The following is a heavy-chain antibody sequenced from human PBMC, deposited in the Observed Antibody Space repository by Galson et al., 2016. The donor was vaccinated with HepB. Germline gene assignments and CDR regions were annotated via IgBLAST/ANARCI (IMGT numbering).Heavy chain of an antibody. J-gene: IGHJ4*02. D-gene: IGHD1-26*01. V-gene: IGHV3-74*01. CDR1: GFTLSNNW. Sequence: SLRLSCAASGFTLSNNWMHWVRQAPGKGLVWVSRMNEDRTVINYGESVRGRFTISRDSATNTLYLRMHSLRIEDTAVYYCIRDFVGPNDHWGQGTLVTVSS. CDR2: MNEDRTVI. CDR3: IRDFVGPNDH.